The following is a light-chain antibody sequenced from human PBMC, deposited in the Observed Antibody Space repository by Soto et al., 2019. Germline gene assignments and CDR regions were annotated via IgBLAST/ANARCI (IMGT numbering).Light chain of an antibody. V-gene: IGLV2-14*01. CDR3: PSYTSRNTDF. J-gene: IGLJ1*01. CDR1: SSDVGGYNY. CDR2: EVN. Sequence: QSALTQPASVSASPGQSITISCTGTSSDVGGYNYVSWYQHRPGKAPKLIIYEVNNRPSGVSNRFSGSKSGNTASLAISGLQPEDEADYYCPSYTSRNTDFFGSGTKLTVL.